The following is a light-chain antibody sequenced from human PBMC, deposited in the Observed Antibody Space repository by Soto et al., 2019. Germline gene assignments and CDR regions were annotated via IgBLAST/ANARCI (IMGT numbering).Light chain of an antibody. CDR2: DVS. V-gene: IGLV2-14*01. Sequence: QSVLTQPASVSGSPGQSITISCTGTSSDVGNGYNYVSWYQQHPGKAPKLLVYDVSNRPSGVSNRFSGSKSGNTASLTISGLQAADEADYYCSSYTTSRTYVFGTGTKVTVL. J-gene: IGLJ1*01. CDR3: SSYTTSRTYV. CDR1: SSDVGNGYNY.